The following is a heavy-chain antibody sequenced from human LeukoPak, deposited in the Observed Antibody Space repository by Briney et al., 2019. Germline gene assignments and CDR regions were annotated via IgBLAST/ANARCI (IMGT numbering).Heavy chain of an antibody. V-gene: IGHV3-30*18. D-gene: IGHD3-10*01. CDR2: ISYDGSNK. Sequence: GGSLRLSCAASGFTFSSYGMHWVRQAPGKGLEWVAVISYDGSNKYYADSVKGRFTISRDNSKNTLYLQMNGLRAEDTAVYYCAKDGGSGSSYYFDYWGQGTLVTVSS. CDR3: AKDGGSGSSYYFDY. CDR1: GFTFSSYG. J-gene: IGHJ4*02.